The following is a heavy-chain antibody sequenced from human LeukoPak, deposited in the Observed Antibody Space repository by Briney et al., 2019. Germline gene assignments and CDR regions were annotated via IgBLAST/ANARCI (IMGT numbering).Heavy chain of an antibody. CDR3: ARGSSYGDYARGFDP. CDR2: ISSSSSTI. Sequence: PGGSLRLSCAASGFTFSSYSMNWVRQAPGKGLEWVSYISSSSSTIYYADSVKGRFTISRDNAKNSLYLQMNSLRDEGTAVYYCARGSSYGDYARGFDPWGQGTLVTVSS. D-gene: IGHD4-17*01. V-gene: IGHV3-48*02. CDR1: GFTFSSYS. J-gene: IGHJ5*02.